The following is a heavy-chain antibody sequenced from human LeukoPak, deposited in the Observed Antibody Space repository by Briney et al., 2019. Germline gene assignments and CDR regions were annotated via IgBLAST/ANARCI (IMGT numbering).Heavy chain of an antibody. V-gene: IGHV4-59*12. Sequence: SETLSLTCTVSGGSISSYYWSWIRQPPGKGLEWIGYIYYSGSTNYNPSLKSRVTISVDTSKNQFSLKLSSVTAADTAVYFCARPYYYDSRGSNFDAFDIWGQGTMVTVSS. D-gene: IGHD3-22*01. CDR1: GGSISSYY. CDR2: IYYSGST. J-gene: IGHJ3*02. CDR3: ARPYYYDSRGSNFDAFDI.